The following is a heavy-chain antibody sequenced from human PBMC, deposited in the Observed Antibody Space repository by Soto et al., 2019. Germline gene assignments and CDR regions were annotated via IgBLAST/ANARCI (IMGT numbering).Heavy chain of an antibody. D-gene: IGHD2-2*02. V-gene: IGHV4-39*01. J-gene: IGHJ5*02. CDR2: IYYSGST. Sequence: PSETLSLTCTVSGGSISSSSYYWGWIRQPPGKGLEWIGSIYYSGSTYYNPSLKSRVTISVDTSKNQFSLKLSSVTAADTAVYYCARHAICSSTSCHTPFNWFDPWGQGTLVTVSS. CDR3: ARHAICSSTSCHTPFNWFDP. CDR1: GGSISSSSYY.